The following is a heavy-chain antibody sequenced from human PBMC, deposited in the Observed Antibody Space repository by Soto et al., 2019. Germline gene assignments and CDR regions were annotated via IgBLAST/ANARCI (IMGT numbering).Heavy chain of an antibody. J-gene: IGHJ6*03. V-gene: IGHV3-23*01. CDR3: VKFRGRAYPYYYMDV. CDR1: GLTFTTYA. Sequence: DVQLLESGGGLVQWGGPLGFSGLTPGLTFTTYALPWAPKPPGKGLGWVSYVGSGGSRYYAESVKGRFTISRDNSKNTLSLEMNSLRAEDTATYYCVKFRGRAYPYYYMDVWGKGTTVTVSS. D-gene: IGHD3-10*01. CDR2: VGSGGSR.